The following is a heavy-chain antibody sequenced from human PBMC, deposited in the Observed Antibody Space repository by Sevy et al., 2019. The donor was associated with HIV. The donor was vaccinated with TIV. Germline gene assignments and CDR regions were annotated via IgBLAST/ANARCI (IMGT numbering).Heavy chain of an antibody. CDR1: GGSISSGGYS. V-gene: IGHV4-30-2*01. Sequence: SETLSLTCAVSGGSISSGGYSWSWIRQPPGKGLEWIGYIYHSGSTYYNPSLKSRVTISVDRSKNQFSLKLSSVTAADTAVYYWARGPITMVQGVIITPGWFDPWGQGTLVTVSS. CDR3: ARGPITMVQGVIITPGWFDP. D-gene: IGHD3-10*01. J-gene: IGHJ5*02. CDR2: IYHSGST.